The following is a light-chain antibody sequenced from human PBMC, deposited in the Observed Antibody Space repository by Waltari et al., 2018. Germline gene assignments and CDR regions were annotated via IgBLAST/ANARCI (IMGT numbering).Light chain of an antibody. Sequence: QSALTQPPSASGSPGQSVTISCTGTSSDVGAWHYVSWYQQHPGKAPKLMISEVDKRPAGVPYRFSGSKSDNTASLTVSGLQPEDEADYYCSSYAGSNNVVFGGGTKLTVL. CDR1: SSDVGAWHY. V-gene: IGLV2-8*01. CDR3: SSYAGSNNVV. J-gene: IGLJ2*01. CDR2: EVD.